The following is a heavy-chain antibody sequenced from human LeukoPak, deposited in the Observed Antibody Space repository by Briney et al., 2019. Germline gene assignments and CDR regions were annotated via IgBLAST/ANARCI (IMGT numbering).Heavy chain of an antibody. Sequence: GGSLRLSCSASGFTFSRFGMHWVRQAPGKGREWVAFIRYDGSNKFYADSVKGRFTISRDNSKNTLYMQMNSLRTDDTAEYFCAKPVYGDYINFDYWGQGTLVTVSS. CDR2: IRYDGSNK. CDR1: GFTFSRFG. V-gene: IGHV3-30*02. J-gene: IGHJ4*02. D-gene: IGHD4-17*01. CDR3: AKPVYGDYINFDY.